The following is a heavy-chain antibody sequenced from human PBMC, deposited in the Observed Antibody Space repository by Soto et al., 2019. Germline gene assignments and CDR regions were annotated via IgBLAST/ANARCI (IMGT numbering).Heavy chain of an antibody. J-gene: IGHJ4*02. CDR2: MLYSXNT. Sequence: XXTLSLTCTVSCDSISSSTYYWVWIRQSRGKGPECIGXMLYSXNTSYNPSLQXXLTSSAAXXXNPFSLPMTPVTAAATAVYYCASHAPSGTINYWGQATLVTVSS. CDR1: CDSISSSTYY. V-gene: IGHV4-39*01. D-gene: IGHD6-13*01. CDR3: ASHAPSGTINY.